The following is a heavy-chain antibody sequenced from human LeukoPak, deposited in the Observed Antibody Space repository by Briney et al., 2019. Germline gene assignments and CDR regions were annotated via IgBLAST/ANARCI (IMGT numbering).Heavy chain of an antibody. CDR3: ARATNGRFDI. CDR2: INGGDYST. CDR1: GFTFRTSA. D-gene: IGHD2-8*01. J-gene: IGHJ3*02. V-gene: IGHV3-23*01. Sequence: RTGGSLRLSCAASGFTFRTSAMSWVRQAPGKGLQWLSSINGGDYSTYYADSVKGRFTISRDSSKNILYLQMNSLRAEDTAVYYCARATNGRFDIWGQGTMVTVSS.